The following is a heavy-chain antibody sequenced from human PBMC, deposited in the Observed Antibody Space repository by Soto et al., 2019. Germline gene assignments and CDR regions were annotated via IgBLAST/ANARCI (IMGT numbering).Heavy chain of an antibody. D-gene: IGHD7-27*01. CDR1: GGSFSGYY. CDR3: ARGWGRIFDY. V-gene: IGHV4-34*01. Sequence: QVQLQQWGAGLLKPSETLSLTCAVYGGSFSGYYWNWIRQPPGKGLEWIGESNHSGSTNYNPSLKSRVTISVDTSKNQFSLKLRSVTAADTAVYYCARGWGRIFDYWGQGTLVTVSS. CDR2: SNHSGST. J-gene: IGHJ4*02.